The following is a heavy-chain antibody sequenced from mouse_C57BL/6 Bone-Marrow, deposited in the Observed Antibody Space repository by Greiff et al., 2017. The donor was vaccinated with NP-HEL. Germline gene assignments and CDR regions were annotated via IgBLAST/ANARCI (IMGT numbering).Heavy chain of an antibody. D-gene: IGHD2-2*01. J-gene: IGHJ3*01. CDR3: ATPMVTTAY. CDR1: GYSITSGYY. CDR2: ISYDGSN. Sequence: EVKLMESGPGLVKPSQSLSLTCSVTGYSITSGYYWNWIRQFPGNKLEWMGYISYDGSNNYNPSLKNRISITRDTSKNQFFLKLNSVTTEDTATYYCATPMVTTAYWGQGTLVTVSA. V-gene: IGHV3-6*01.